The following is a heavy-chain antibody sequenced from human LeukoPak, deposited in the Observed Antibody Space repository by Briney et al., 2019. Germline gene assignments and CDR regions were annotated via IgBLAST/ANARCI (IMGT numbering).Heavy chain of an antibody. CDR3: ARVSGLQPFDY. D-gene: IGHD3/OR15-3a*01. V-gene: IGHV1-18*01. CDR2: ISVYNGQT. J-gene: IGHJ4*02. CDR1: GYTFSNYG. Sequence: ASVKVSCKASGYTFSNYGIGWVRQAPRQGLEWMGWISVYNGQTNYAQKFQGRVTMTADTSTATAYMELRSLRSDDTAVYYCARVSGLQPFDYWGQGTLVTVSS.